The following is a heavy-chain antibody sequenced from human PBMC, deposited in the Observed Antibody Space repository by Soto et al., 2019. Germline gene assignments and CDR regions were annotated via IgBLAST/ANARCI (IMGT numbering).Heavy chain of an antibody. V-gene: IGHV4-59*01. D-gene: IGHD1-26*01. CDR3: ARVWSGSDYRSGWYFDL. Sequence: SETLSLTCTVSGGSISSYYWSWIRQPPGKGLEWIGYIYYSGSTNYNPSLKSRVTISVDTSKNQFSLKLSSVTAADTAVYYCARVWSGSDYRSGWYFDLWGRGTLVTVSS. CDR2: IYYSGST. J-gene: IGHJ2*01. CDR1: GGSISSYY.